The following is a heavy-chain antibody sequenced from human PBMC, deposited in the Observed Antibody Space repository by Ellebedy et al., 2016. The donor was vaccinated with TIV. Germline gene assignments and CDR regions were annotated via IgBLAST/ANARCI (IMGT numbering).Heavy chain of an antibody. V-gene: IGHV1-2*02. CDR1: GYSFTGYY. D-gene: IGHD2-8*01. J-gene: IGHJ4*02. CDR3: TRDLTNPIRGDF. Sequence: AASVKVSCKTSGYSFTGYYIHWARQATGQGPEWVGWINPDNGFTVYEQKFQGRVTMTGDTSISTAYMELSGLIFDDTAVYYCTRDLTNPIRGDFWGQGTLVTVSS. CDR2: INPDNGFT.